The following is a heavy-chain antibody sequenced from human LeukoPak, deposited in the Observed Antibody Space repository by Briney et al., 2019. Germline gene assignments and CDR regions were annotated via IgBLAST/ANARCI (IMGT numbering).Heavy chain of an antibody. CDR3: AKDMADAFDI. CDR1: GFIFSSSW. Sequence: GGSLRLSCAASGFIFSSSWMSWVRQAPGKGLEWVANIKEDGSEKYYVESVKGRFTISRDNSKNTLYLQMNSLRAEDTAVYYCAKDMADAFDIWGQGTMVTVSS. CDR2: IKEDGSEK. V-gene: IGHV3-7*01. J-gene: IGHJ3*02. D-gene: IGHD3-10*01.